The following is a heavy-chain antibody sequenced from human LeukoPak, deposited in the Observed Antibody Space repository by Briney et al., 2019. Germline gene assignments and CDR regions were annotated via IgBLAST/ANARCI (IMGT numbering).Heavy chain of an antibody. J-gene: IGHJ3*02. Sequence: GGSLRLSCAASGFTFSSYSMNWVRQAPGKGLEWVSSISSSSSYIYYADPVKGRFTISRDNAKNSLYLQMNSLRAEDTAVYYCARDGRIWFGEMNAFDIWGQGTMVTVSS. D-gene: IGHD3-10*01. V-gene: IGHV3-21*01. CDR3: ARDGRIWFGEMNAFDI. CDR1: GFTFSSYS. CDR2: ISSSSSYI.